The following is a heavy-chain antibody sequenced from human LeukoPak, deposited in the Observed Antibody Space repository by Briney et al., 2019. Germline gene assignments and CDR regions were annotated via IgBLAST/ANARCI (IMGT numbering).Heavy chain of an antibody. CDR2: ISAYNGNT. CDR3: ARGVTTGAYDI. J-gene: IGHJ3*02. CDR1: GYTFTSYG. D-gene: IGHD4-17*01. V-gene: IGHV1-18*01. Sequence: ASVKVSCKASGYTFTSYGISWVRQAPGQGLAWMGWISAYNGNTNYAQRIQGRVTMTTDTSTSTANMELRSLRSDDTAVYYCARGVTTGAYDIWGQGTMVTVSS.